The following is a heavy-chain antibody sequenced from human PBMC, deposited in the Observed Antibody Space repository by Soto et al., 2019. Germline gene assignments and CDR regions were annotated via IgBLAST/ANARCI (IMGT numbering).Heavy chain of an antibody. CDR3: ARDPTGGAYYYYGMDV. V-gene: IGHV1-3*01. CDR2: INAGNGNT. J-gene: IGHJ6*02. CDR1: GYTFTSYA. Sequence: ASVKVSCKASGYTFTSYAMHWVRQAPGQRLEWMGWINAGNGNTKYSQKLQGRVTITRDTSASTAYMELSSLRSEDTAVYYCARDPTGGAYYYYGMDVWGQGTTVTVSS. D-gene: IGHD7-27*01.